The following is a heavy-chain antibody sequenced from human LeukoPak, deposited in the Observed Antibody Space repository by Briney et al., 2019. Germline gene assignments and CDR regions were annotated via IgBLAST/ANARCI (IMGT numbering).Heavy chain of an antibody. D-gene: IGHD3-10*01. V-gene: IGHV3-33*06. Sequence: ALRLSPVPSRFTLRVYGLHSVSEAPEKGVGWGAVIWYDGSNRYYAASVKGRFTISRDNSKNKLYLQLSSLRAEDTAVYYCAKDGSGYRPTHYYYYMDVWGKGTTVTVSS. J-gene: IGHJ6*03. CDR1: RFTLRVYG. CDR3: AKDGSGYRPTHYYYYMDV. CDR2: IWYDGSNR.